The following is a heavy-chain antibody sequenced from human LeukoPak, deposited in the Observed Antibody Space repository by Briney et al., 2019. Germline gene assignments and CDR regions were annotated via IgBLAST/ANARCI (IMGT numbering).Heavy chain of an antibody. Sequence: GGSLRLSCAASGFTFSSYAMHWVRQAPGKGLEWVAVISYDGSNKYYADSVKGRFTISRDNSKNTLYLQMNSLRAEDTAVYYCARPPIPGGATVGYFDYWGQGTLVTVSS. V-gene: IGHV3-30*01. D-gene: IGHD1-26*01. CDR3: ARPPIPGGATVGYFDY. CDR2: ISYDGSNK. CDR1: GFTFSSYA. J-gene: IGHJ4*02.